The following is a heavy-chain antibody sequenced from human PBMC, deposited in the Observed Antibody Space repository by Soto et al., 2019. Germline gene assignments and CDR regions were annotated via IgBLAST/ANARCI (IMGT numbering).Heavy chain of an antibody. V-gene: IGHV3-7*03. D-gene: IGHD6-19*01. J-gene: IGHJ4*02. CDR3: ARDVIAVAATFDY. CDR1: GFTFSSYW. Sequence: LRLSCAASGFTFSSYWMSWVRQAPGKGLEWVANINQDGSEKYYVDSVKGRFTISRDNAKNSLYLQMNSLRAEDTAVYYCARDVIAVAATFDYWGQGTLVTVSS. CDR2: INQDGSEK.